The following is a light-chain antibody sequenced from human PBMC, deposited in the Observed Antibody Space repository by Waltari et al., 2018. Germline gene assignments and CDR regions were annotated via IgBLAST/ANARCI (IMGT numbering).Light chain of an antibody. CDR3: QQYEDWPRHS. CDR1: QNVGTS. V-gene: IGKV3-15*01. Sequence: EIVVTQSPATLSVSPGERVTLSCRASQNVGTSLAWYQQKPGQTPRLLIFGASSRASGVPARCSGSGSGTDFTLAISSLQSEDFAVYYCQQYEDWPRHSFGGGTKVQIE. J-gene: IGKJ4*01. CDR2: GAS.